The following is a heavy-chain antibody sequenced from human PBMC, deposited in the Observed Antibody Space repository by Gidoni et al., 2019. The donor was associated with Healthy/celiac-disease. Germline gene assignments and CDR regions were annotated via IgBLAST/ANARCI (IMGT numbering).Heavy chain of an antibody. J-gene: IGHJ4*02. CDR1: GFTFSSYG. D-gene: IGHD7-27*01. CDR3: ARESVLGNYFDY. CDR2: IWYDGSNK. Sequence: QVQLVESGGGGVQPGRSLRLSCAASGFTFSSYGRHWVRQAPDKGLEWVAVIWYDGSNKYYADSVKGRFTISRDNSKNTLYLQMNSLRAEDTAVYYCARESVLGNYFDYWGQGTLVTVSS. V-gene: IGHV3-33*01.